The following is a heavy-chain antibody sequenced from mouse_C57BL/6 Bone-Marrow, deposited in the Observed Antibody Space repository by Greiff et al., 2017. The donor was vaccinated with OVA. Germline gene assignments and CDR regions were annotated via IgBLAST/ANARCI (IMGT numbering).Heavy chain of an antibody. CDR1: GYAFSSYW. V-gene: IGHV1-80*01. J-gene: IGHJ3*01. D-gene: IGHD2-12*01. Sequence: VKLVESGAELVKPGASVKISCKASGYAFSSYWMNWVKQRPGQGLEWIGQIYPGDGDTNYNEKFKGKATLTADKSSSTADMQLSSLTSEDSAVYFCARGRGLRRVGLSYWGQGTLVTVSA. CDR3: ARGRGLRRVGLSY. CDR2: IYPGDGDT.